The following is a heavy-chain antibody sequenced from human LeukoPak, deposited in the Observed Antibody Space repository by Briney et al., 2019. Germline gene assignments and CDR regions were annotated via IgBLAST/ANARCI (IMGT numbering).Heavy chain of an antibody. Sequence: PSETLSLTCTVSGGSISSYYWSWIRQPPGRGLEWIGYIYYSGSTNYSPSLKSRVTISVDTSKNQFSLKLSSVTAADTAVYYCARYIQGYCSSTSCYDYFDYWGQGTLVTVSS. CDR3: ARYIQGYCSSTSCYDYFDY. J-gene: IGHJ4*02. CDR2: IYYSGST. V-gene: IGHV4-59*08. D-gene: IGHD2-2*01. CDR1: GGSISSYY.